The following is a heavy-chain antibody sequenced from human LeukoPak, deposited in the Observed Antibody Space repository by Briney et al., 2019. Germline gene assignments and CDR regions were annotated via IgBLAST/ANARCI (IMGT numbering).Heavy chain of an antibody. V-gene: IGHV4/OR15-8*02. CDR3: SRESGPFCPFGY. CDR2: TSLAGQT. Sequence: SETLSLTCGVSGGSISGTNWWSWVRQPPGQGLEWIGETSLAGQTNYNPSLNGRVTMSLDKSSNQLSLHLTSVTAADTATYYCSRESGPFCPFGYWGQGTLVIVSS. D-gene: IGHD1-26*01. J-gene: IGHJ4*02. CDR1: GGSISGTNW.